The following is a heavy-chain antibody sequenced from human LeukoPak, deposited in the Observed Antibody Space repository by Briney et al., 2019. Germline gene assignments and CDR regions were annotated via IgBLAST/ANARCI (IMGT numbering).Heavy chain of an antibody. Sequence: GGSLRLSCAASGFTFSTYAMSWVRQAPGKGLEWVSGISGSGNSAYYADSVKGRFTISRDNSKNTLYLQMNSLRADDTAVYYCAKDLGYCSVGSCYSEGYWGQGTLVTVSS. CDR3: AKDLGYCSVGSCYSEGY. J-gene: IGHJ4*02. V-gene: IGHV3-23*01. D-gene: IGHD2-15*01. CDR1: GFTFSTYA. CDR2: ISGSGNSA.